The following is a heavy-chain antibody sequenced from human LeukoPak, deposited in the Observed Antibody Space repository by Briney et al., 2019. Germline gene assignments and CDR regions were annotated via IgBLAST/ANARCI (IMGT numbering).Heavy chain of an antibody. J-gene: IGHJ4*02. CDR1: GFTFSSYA. D-gene: IGHD3-22*01. Sequence: PGGSLRLSCAASGFTFSSYAMTWVRQAPGKGLEWVSIISGSGGSTYYADSVKGRITISRDNSENTLYLQMNSLRVEDTAVYYCAKGTDSSGYLPDYWGQGTLVTVSS. CDR3: AKGTDSSGYLPDY. CDR2: ISGSGGST. V-gene: IGHV3-23*01.